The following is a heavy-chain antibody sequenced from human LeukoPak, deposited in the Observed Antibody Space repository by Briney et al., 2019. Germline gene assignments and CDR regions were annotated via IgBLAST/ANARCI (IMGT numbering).Heavy chain of an antibody. CDR1: GFTFSSYW. Sequence: PGRSLRLSCAASGFTFSSYWMSWVRQAPGKGLEGVAVISHDGSNKHYADSVKGRFTISRDNSKNTLYLQMNSLRAEDTAVYYCAKPEYSSGWNEGYYYYYGMDVWGQGTTVTVS. D-gene: IGHD6-25*01. CDR2: ISHDGSNK. V-gene: IGHV3-30*18. J-gene: IGHJ6*02. CDR3: AKPEYSSGWNEGYYYYYGMDV.